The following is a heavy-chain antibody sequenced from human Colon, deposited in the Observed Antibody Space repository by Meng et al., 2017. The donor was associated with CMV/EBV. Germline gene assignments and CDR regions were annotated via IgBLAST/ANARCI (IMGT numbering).Heavy chain of an antibody. CDR2: IKGYGTEE. J-gene: IGHJ5*01. CDR3: RTGHYDRA. Sequence: GESLKISCEASGFNFGKFWMNWVRQAPGKGLEWVANIKGYGTEEYYVDSVKGRFTISRDNAKNSLYLQMNSLRVEDTALYYCRTGHYDRAWGHGTLVTVSS. V-gene: IGHV3-7*03. D-gene: IGHD3-16*01. CDR1: GFNFGKFW.